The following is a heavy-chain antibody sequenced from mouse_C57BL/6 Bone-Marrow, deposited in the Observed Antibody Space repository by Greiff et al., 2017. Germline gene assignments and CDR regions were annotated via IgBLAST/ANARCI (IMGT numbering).Heavy chain of an antibody. Sequence: QVQLQQPGAELVKPGASVKVSCKASGYTFTSYWMSWVQQRPGQGLEWIGRIHPSDSDTNYNQTFKGKATLTVDKSSSTAYMQLSSLTSEDSAVYYCAINHGYYGSSYDWYVDVWGTGTTVTVSS. CDR2: IHPSDSDT. CDR3: AINHGYYGSSYDWYVDV. J-gene: IGHJ1*03. V-gene: IGHV1-74*01. D-gene: IGHD1-1*01. CDR1: GYTFTSYW.